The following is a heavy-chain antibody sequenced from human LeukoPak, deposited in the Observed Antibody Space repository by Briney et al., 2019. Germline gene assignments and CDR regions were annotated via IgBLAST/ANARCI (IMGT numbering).Heavy chain of an antibody. CDR2: INPSGGST. V-gene: IGHV1-46*01. D-gene: IGHD6-6*01. CDR3: ARTEYSSSRGHAFDI. J-gene: IGHJ3*02. Sequence: GASVKVSCKASGYTFTSYYMHWVRQAPGQGLEWMGIINPSGGSTSYAQKFQGRVTMTRDTSTSTAYMELSSLRSEDTAVYYCARTEYSSSRGHAFDIWGQGTMVTVSS. CDR1: GYTFTSYY.